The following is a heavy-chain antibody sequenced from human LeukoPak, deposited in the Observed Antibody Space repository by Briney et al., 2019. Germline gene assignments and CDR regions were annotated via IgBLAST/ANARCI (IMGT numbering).Heavy chain of an antibody. Sequence: PGGSLRLSCAASGSTFSSYAMHWVRQAPGKGLEWVAVISYDGSNKYYADSVKGRFTISRDNSKNTLYLQMNSLRAEDTAVYYCARGGYHAYYLDYWGQGSLVTVSS. CDR2: ISYDGSNK. CDR1: GSTFSSYA. CDR3: ARGGYHAYYLDY. J-gene: IGHJ4*02. D-gene: IGHD5-18*01. V-gene: IGHV3-30-3*01.